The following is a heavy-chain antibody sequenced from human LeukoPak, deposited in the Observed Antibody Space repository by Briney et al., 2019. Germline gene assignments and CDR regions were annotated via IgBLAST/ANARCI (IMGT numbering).Heavy chain of an antibody. CDR1: GFTFSTYV. CDR3: ARAAGTGIDY. CDR2: ILFDGSNK. Sequence: GGSLRLSCAASGFTFSTYVMHWVRQAPGKGLQWVAVILFDGSNKYYADSVKGRFIISRDNSKNTLYLQMNSLTAEDTAVYYCARAAGTGIDYWGQGTLVTVSS. J-gene: IGHJ4*02. V-gene: IGHV3-30*01. D-gene: IGHD6-19*01.